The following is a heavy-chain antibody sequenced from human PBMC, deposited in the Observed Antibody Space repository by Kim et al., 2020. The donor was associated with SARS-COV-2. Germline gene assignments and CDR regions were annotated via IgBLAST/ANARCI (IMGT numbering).Heavy chain of an antibody. Sequence: DSLKGGFSMSRDSSANTVYLHMNSLRAEDTAVYYCAKNIAPGGRGNAMDVWGQGTTVTVSS. J-gene: IGHJ6*02. V-gene: IGHV3-23*01. CDR3: AKNIAPGGRGNAMDV. D-gene: IGHD6-13*01.